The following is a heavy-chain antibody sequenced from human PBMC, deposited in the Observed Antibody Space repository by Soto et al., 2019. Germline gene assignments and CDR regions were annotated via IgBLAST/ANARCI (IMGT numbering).Heavy chain of an antibody. J-gene: IGHJ4*02. CDR3: ARGGNGYDYDY. D-gene: IGHD5-12*01. CDR1: SGSLSSDTW. V-gene: IGHV4-4*02. Sequence: HVQLQESGPGLVKPSGTLSLTCAVSSGSLSSDTWWTWVRQPPGKGLEWIGEIYYSGITKYNPSLKSRVTMSIDKSKNQFSLNLSSVTAAGTAVYYCARGGNGYDYDYWGQGTLVTVSS. CDR2: IYYSGIT.